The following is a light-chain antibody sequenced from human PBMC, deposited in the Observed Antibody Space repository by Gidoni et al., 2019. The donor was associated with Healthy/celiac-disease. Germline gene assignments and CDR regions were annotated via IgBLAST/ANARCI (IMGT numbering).Light chain of an antibody. CDR3: QKYNSAPYN. J-gene: IGKJ2*01. CDR1: QGISNY. CDR2: AAS. Sequence: DIQMTQSPSSLSASVGARVTITCRARQGISNYLVWYQQKPGKVPKLLIYAASNLQSGVPSRFSGSGSGTDFTLTISSLKPEDVATYYCQKYNSAPYNFGQGTKLEIK. V-gene: IGKV1-27*01.